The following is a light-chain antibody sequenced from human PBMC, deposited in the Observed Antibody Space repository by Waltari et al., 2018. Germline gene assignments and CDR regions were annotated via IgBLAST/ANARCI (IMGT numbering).Light chain of an antibody. CDR1: YIGAKS. Sequence: SYVLTQAPPVSVAPGQTARVTRGGNYIGAKSVHWYQQEPGQAPVLVVYDDSDRPSGIPARFSGSNSGSTATLTISRVEAGDEADYYCQVWDSSSDHVVFGGGTKLTVL. V-gene: IGLV3-21*02. CDR3: QVWDSSSDHVV. J-gene: IGLJ2*01. CDR2: DDS.